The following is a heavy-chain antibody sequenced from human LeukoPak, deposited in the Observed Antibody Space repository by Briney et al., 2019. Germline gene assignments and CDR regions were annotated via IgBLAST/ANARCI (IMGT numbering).Heavy chain of an antibody. CDR1: GFPFSSYA. J-gene: IGHJ4*02. Sequence: GGSLRLACAASGFPFSSYAMSWVRQAPGKGLEWVSTISGSGGSTYYADSEKGRFIISRDNYKNTLYLQMNSLRVEDTDVYYCAKVRFGVTARYYFDYWGQGTLVTVSS. V-gene: IGHV3-23*01. D-gene: IGHD3-10*01. CDR3: AKVRFGVTARYYFDY. CDR2: ISGSGGST.